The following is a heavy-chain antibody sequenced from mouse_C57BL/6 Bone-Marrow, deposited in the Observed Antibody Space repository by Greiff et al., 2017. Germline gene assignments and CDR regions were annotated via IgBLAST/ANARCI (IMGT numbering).Heavy chain of an antibody. D-gene: IGHD2-1*01. CDR1: GFTFSDYG. CDR3: ARHWGGNYNYYAMDY. V-gene: IGHV5-15*01. CDR2: ISNLAYSI. Sequence: EVQLVESGGGLVQPGGSLKLSCAASGFTFSDYGMAWVRQAPRKGPEWVAFISNLAYSIYYADTVTGRFTISRENAKNTLYLEMSSLRSEDTAMYYCARHWGGNYNYYAMDYWGQGTSVTVSS. J-gene: IGHJ4*01.